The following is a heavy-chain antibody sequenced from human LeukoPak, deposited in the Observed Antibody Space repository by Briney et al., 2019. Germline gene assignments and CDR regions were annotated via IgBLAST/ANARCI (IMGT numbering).Heavy chain of an antibody. D-gene: IGHD5-18*01. CDR3: AHRYCSYGPFDY. CDR1: GFSLSTSGVG. Sequence: SGPTLVNPTQTLTLTCTFSGFSLSTSGVGVGWIRQPPGKALEWLALIYWDDDRRYSPSLKTRLTITKDTSKNQVVLTVTNMDPVDTATYYCAHRYCSYGPFDYWGQGTLVTVSS. CDR2: IYWDDDR. J-gene: IGHJ4*02. V-gene: IGHV2-5*02.